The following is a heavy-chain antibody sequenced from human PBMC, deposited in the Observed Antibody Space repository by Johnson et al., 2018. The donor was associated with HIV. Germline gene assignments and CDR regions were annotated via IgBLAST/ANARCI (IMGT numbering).Heavy chain of an antibody. J-gene: IGHJ3*02. V-gene: IGHV3-53*01. CDR2: IYSGGST. D-gene: IGHD2/OR15-2a*01. CDR3: AKDLFYDPHAFDI. CDR1: GFTVSSNY. Sequence: VQLVESGGGLIQPGGSLRLSCAASGFTVSSNYMSWVRQAPGKGLEWVSVIYSGGSTYYADSVKGRFTISRDNSKNTLYLQMNSLRAEDTALYYCAKDLFYDPHAFDIWGQGTMVTVSS.